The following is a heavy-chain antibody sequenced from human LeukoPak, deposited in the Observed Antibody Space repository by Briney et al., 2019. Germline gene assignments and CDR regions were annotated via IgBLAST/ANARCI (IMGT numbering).Heavy chain of an antibody. CDR1: GGSISSGGYY. CDR3: ARERLSSGYFDY. V-gene: IGHV4-31*03. J-gene: IGHJ4*02. CDR2: IYYSGST. Sequence: SATLSLTCPVSGGSISSGGYYWSWIRRHPGKGLEWIGYIYYSGSTYYNPSLKSRVTISVDTSKNQFSLKLSSVTAADTAVYYCARERLSSGYFDYWGQGTLVTVSS. D-gene: IGHD3-22*01.